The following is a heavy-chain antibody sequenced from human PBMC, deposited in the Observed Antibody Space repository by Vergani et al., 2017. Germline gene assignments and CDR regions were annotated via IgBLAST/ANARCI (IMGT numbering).Heavy chain of an antibody. CDR3: ARDDYYDSSGYYYFGFHFDY. D-gene: IGHD3-22*01. CDR1: GFTFSSYS. V-gene: IGHV3-21*01. Sequence: VQLVESGGGLVKPGGSLRLSCAASGFTFSSYSMNWVRQAPGKGLEWVSSISSSSSYIYYADSVKGRFTISRDNAKNSLYLQMNSLRAEDTAVYYCARDDYYDSSGYYYFGFHFDYWGQGTLVTVSS. J-gene: IGHJ4*02. CDR2: ISSSSSYI.